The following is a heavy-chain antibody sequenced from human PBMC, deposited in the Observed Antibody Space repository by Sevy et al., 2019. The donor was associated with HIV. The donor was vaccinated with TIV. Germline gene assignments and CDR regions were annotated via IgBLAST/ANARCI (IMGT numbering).Heavy chain of an antibody. V-gene: IGHV3-74*01. CDR2: INPDGSST. J-gene: IGHJ2*01. D-gene: IGHD1-1*01. Sequence: GGSLRLSCAASEFTLRIYWMHWVRQAPGKGLVWVSRINPDGSSTTYADSVKGRFTISRDNAKNMLYLQMNSLRAEDTAVYYCARTTADWYFGLWGRGTLVTVSS. CDR1: EFTLRIYW. CDR3: ARTTADWYFGL.